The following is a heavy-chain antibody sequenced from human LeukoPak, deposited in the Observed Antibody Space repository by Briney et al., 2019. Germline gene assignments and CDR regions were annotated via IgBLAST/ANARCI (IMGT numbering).Heavy chain of an antibody. CDR1: GFTFSSYA. Sequence: GGSLRLSCSASGFTFSSYAMHWVRQGPGKGLEYVSAISSTGGSTYYADSVKGRFTISRDNSKNTLYLQMSSLRAEDTSVYYCVKAPRTTVVGFDIWGQGTMVTVSS. CDR2: ISSTGGST. J-gene: IGHJ3*02. CDR3: VKAPRTTVVGFDI. V-gene: IGHV3-64D*09. D-gene: IGHD4-11*01.